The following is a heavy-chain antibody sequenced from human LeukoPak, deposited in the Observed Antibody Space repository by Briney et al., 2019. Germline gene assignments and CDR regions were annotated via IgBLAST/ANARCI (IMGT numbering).Heavy chain of an antibody. D-gene: IGHD6-19*01. J-gene: IGHJ5*02. V-gene: IGHV4-39*01. CDR1: GGSISSSSYY. CDR3: ASFYSSGWYSRVVFGYDWFDP. Sequence: SETLSLTCTVSGGSISSSSYYWGWIRQPPGKGLEWIGCIYYSGSTYYNPSLKSRVTISVDTSKNQFSLKLSSVTAADTAVYYCASFYSSGWYSRVVFGYDWFDPWGQGTLVTVSS. CDR2: IYYSGST.